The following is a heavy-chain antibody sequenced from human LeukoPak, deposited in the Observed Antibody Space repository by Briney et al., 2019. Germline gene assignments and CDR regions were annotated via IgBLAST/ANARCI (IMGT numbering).Heavy chain of an antibody. CDR1: GGSISSYY. CDR2: IYYSGNT. D-gene: IGHD5-12*01. Sequence: SETLSLTCTVSGGSISSYYWSWIRQPPGKGLEWIGYIYYSGNTNYNPSLKSRVTISVDTSKSQFSLKLSSVTAADTAVYYCARLGGYGYFDYWGQGTLVTVSS. CDR3: ARLGGYGYFDY. V-gene: IGHV4-59*01. J-gene: IGHJ4*02.